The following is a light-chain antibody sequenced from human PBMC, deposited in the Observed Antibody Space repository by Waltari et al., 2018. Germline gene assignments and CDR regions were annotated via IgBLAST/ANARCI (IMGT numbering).Light chain of an antibody. J-gene: IGKJ1*01. CDR1: QTVYDY. V-gene: IGKV1-5*03. CDR3: QQYQSYWM. CDR2: KAS. Sequence: IPMTQSPSTLSASVGDRVIITCRASQTVYDYLAWYQQKPGKAPQLLISKASTLEGGVPSRFSGCGYGTEFTLTISSLQPDDLATYYCQQYQSYWMFGQGTKVEIK.